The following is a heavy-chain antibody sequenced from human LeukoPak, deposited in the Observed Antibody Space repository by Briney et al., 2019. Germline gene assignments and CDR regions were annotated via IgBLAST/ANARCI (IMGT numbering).Heavy chain of an antibody. V-gene: IGHV3-11*01. CDR3: ARDLDVATAEDYKYGMDV. Sequence: PGGSLRLSCVASGFTFSDYYMSWIRQAPGKGLEWLSYITSGGRSIYYADSVRGRLTISRDNAKNSMYLQMNSLRAEDTAVYYCARDLDVATAEDYKYGMDVWGQGTTVTVSS. J-gene: IGHJ6*02. D-gene: IGHD6-13*01. CDR2: ITSGGRSI. CDR1: GFTFSDYY.